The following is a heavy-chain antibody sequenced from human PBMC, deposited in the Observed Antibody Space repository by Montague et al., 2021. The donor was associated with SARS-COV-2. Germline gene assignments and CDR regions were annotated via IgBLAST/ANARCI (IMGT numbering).Heavy chain of an antibody. CDR3: ARKASRGTTIFGVTTASYYFDY. CDR1: GGSISSSTYY. CDR2: IHHSGST. Sequence: SETLSLTCTVSGGSISSSTYYWAWIRQPPGKGLEWIGSIHHSGSTYYNPSLKSRVTISVDTSKNQFSLKLNSVTAADTAVYYCARKASRGTTIFGVTTASYYFDYWGQGTLVTVSS. D-gene: IGHD3-3*01. J-gene: IGHJ4*02. V-gene: IGHV4-39*01.